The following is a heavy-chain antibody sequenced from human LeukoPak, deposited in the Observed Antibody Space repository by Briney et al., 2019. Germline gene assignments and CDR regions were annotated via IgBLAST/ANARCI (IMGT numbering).Heavy chain of an antibody. Sequence: SETLSLTCGVSGGSISSNNWWSWVRQPPGKGLEWIGEIYHSGSTNYNPSLKSRVTISVDKSKNQFSLKLSSVTAADTAVYYCARVGGYGLYYFDYWGQGTLVTVSS. CDR3: ARVGGYGLYYFDY. CDR1: GGSISSNNW. V-gene: IGHV4-4*02. CDR2: IYHSGST. J-gene: IGHJ4*02. D-gene: IGHD5-12*01.